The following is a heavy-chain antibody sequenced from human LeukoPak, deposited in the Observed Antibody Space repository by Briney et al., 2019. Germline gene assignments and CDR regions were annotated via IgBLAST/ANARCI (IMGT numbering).Heavy chain of an antibody. V-gene: IGHV3-21*01. CDR2: ISSSSSYI. J-gene: IGHJ4*02. CDR3: AREGVAADDDY. D-gene: IGHD6-13*01. CDR1: GFTFSSYS. Sequence: GGSPRLSCAASGFTFSSYSMNWVRQAPGKGREWVSSISSSSSYIYYADSVKGRFTISRDNAKNSLYLQMNSLRAEDTAVYYRAREGVAADDDYWGQGTLVTVSS.